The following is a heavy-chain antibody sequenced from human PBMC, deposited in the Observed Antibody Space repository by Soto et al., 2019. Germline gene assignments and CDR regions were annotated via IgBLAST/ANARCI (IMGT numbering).Heavy chain of an antibody. CDR3: ASAWYGDQYYYGMGV. J-gene: IGHJ6*02. CDR2: IYWDDDK. V-gene: IGHV2-5*02. CDR1: GFSLSSSGVG. D-gene: IGHD6-13*01. Sequence: GSGPTLVNPTQTLTLTCTFSGFSLSSSGVGVGWIRQPPGKALEWLAVIYWDDDKRYSQSLKSRVTITKDTSKNQVVLTVTNMDPVDTATYYCASAWYGDQYYYGMGVWGQGTTVTVSS.